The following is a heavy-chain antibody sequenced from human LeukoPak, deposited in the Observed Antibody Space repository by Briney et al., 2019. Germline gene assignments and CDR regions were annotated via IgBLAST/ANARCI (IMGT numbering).Heavy chain of an antibody. CDR2: ISGSGAST. Sequence: GGSLRLSCAASGFTFSSYEMNWVRQAPGKGLEWVPAISGSGASTYYADSVRGRFTISRDNSKNTLYLQMNSLRAEDTASYYCAKGKNIMDYWGQGTLVTVSS. D-gene: IGHD2/OR15-2a*01. CDR1: GFTFSSYE. CDR3: AKGKNIMDY. J-gene: IGHJ4*02. V-gene: IGHV3-23*01.